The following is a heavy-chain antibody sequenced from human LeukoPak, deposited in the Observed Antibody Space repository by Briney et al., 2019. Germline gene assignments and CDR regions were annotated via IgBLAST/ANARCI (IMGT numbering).Heavy chain of an antibody. CDR2: INPNSGGT. CDR1: GYTFTGYY. J-gene: IGHJ6*02. D-gene: IGHD2-21*01. Sequence: GASVKVSCKASGYTFTGYYMHWVRQAPGQGLEWMGWINPNSGGTNYAQKFQGRVTMTRDTSISTAYMELSRLRSNDTAVYYCARRLSRTYGMDVWGQGTTVTVSS. V-gene: IGHV1-2*02. CDR3: ARRLSRTYGMDV.